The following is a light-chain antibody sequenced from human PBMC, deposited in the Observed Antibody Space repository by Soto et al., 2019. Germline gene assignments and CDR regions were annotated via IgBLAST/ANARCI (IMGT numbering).Light chain of an antibody. CDR3: SSFAGSPVV. V-gene: IGLV2-8*01. J-gene: IGLJ2*01. CDR1: RSDVGDYNY. Sequence: QSALTQPPSASGSRGQSVTIPCTGTRSDVGDYNYVSWYQQHPGKVPKLMIYEVSKRPSGVPDRFSGSKSGNTASLTVSGLQAEDEADYYCSSFAGSPVVFGGGTKLTVL. CDR2: EVS.